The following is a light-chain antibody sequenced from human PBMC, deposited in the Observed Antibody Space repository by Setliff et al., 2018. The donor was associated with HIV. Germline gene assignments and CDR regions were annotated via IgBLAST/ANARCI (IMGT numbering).Light chain of an antibody. CDR3: CSYAGSRAWV. CDR2: DVY. CDR1: SRDVGDYNY. J-gene: IGLJ1*01. V-gene: IGLV2-11*01. Sequence: QSALTQPRSVSGSPGQSVTISCTGTSRDVGDYNYVSWYQQYPGKAPKLIIYDVYKRPSGVPDRLSGSKSGNTASLTISGLQAEDEADYHCCSYAGSRAWVFGTGTKVTVL.